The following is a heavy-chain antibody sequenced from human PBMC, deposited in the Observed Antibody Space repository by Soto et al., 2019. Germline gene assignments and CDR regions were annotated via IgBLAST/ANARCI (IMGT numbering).Heavy chain of an antibody. CDR3: IQSRCGGDCLQSYASYYYYGMDV. V-gene: IGHV2-5*05. CDR1: GFSLSTSGVG. J-gene: IGHJ6*02. CDR2: IYWDDDK. D-gene: IGHD2-21*02. Sequence: SGPTRVNPTQTLTLTCTFSGFSLSTSGVGVGWIRQPPGKAPEWLAIIYWDDDKRYGPSLRSRLTITKDTSKNQVVLTMTNMDPVDTATYYCIQSRCGGDCLQSYASYYYYGMDVWGQGTTVTVSS.